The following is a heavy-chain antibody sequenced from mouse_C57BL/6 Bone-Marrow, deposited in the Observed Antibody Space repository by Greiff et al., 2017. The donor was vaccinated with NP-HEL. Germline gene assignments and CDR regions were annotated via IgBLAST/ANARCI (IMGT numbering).Heavy chain of an antibody. CDR2: IDPETGGT. CDR3: TRYHYYGSSYY. Sequence: QVQLKESGAELVRPGASVTLSCKASGYTFTDYEMHWVKQTPVHGLEWIGAIDPETGGTAYNQKFKGKAILTADKSSSTAYMELRSLTSEDSAVYYCTRYHYYGSSYYWGQGTTLTVSS. CDR1: GYTFTDYE. J-gene: IGHJ2*01. D-gene: IGHD1-1*01. V-gene: IGHV1-15*01.